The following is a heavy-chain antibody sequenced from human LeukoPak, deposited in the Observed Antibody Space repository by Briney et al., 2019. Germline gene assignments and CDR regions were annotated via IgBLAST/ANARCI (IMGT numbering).Heavy chain of an antibody. CDR2: IYHSGST. CDR3: ARGGRGVPFDP. J-gene: IGHJ5*02. D-gene: IGHD3-10*01. V-gene: IGHV4-30-2*01. Sequence: SQTLSLTCTVSGGSISSGGYYWSWIRQHPGKGLEWIGYIYHSGSTYYNPSLKSRVTISVDRSKNQFSLKLSSVTAADTAVYYCARGGRGVPFDPWGQGTLVTVSS. CDR1: GGSISSGGYY.